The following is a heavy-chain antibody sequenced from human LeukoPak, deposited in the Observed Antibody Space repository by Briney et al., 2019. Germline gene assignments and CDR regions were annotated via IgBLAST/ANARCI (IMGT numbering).Heavy chain of an antibody. D-gene: IGHD6-19*01. CDR1: GFTFDDYA. V-gene: IGHV3-9*01. CDR3: ARDSSGWSSWFDP. J-gene: IGHJ5*02. CDR2: ISWNSGSI. Sequence: GGSLRLPCAASGFTFDDYAMHWVRQAPGKGLEWVSGISWNSGSIGYADSVKGRFTISRDNAKNSLYLQMNSLRAEDTALYYCARDSSGWSSWFDPWGQGTLVTVSS.